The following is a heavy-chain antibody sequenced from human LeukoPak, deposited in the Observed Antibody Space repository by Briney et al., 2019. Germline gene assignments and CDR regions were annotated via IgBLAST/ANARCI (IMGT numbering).Heavy chain of an antibody. CDR1: GFTFSSYA. V-gene: IGHV3-23*01. CDR2: ISGSGDST. CDR3: AKGDYYDTSGSSYKTHYYYGVDV. Sequence: GGSLRLSCAASGFTFSSYAMRWVRQAPGKGLEWVSDISGSGDSTHYVDSVKGRFTISRDNSKNTLYLQMNSLRAEDTAVYYCAKGDYYDTSGSSYKTHYYYGVDVWGQGTTVTVSS. J-gene: IGHJ6*02. D-gene: IGHD3-22*01.